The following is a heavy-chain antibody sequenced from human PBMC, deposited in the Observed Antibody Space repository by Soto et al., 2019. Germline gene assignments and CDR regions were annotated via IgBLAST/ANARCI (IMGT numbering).Heavy chain of an antibody. CDR3: ARATTTGHTFYYYYYMDV. D-gene: IGHD4-17*01. V-gene: IGHV4-59*01. J-gene: IGHJ6*03. CDR1: GGSISTYY. CDR2: IYYSGST. Sequence: SQTLSLTCTVSGGSISTYYWSWIRQPPGKGLEWIGYIYYSGSTNYNPSLKSRVTISVDTSENQFSLKLSSVTAADTAVYYCARATTTGHTFYYYYYMDVWGKGTTVTVSS.